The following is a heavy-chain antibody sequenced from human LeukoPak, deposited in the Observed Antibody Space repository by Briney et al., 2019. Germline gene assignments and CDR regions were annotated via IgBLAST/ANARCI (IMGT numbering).Heavy chain of an antibody. CDR2: INTYNGNT. J-gene: IGHJ4*02. Sequence: GASVRVSCKASGYSFTSYAISWVRQAPGQGLEWMGWINTYNGNTNYAQNLQGRVTVTTDTSMTTDYMELRSLRSDDTAVYYCARDLHDTSGCSVYWGQGTLHRVL. D-gene: IGHD6-19*01. CDR3: ARDLHDTSGCSVY. V-gene: IGHV1-18*01. CDR1: GYSFTSYA.